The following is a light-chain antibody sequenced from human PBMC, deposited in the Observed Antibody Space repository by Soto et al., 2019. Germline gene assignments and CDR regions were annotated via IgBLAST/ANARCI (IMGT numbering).Light chain of an antibody. CDR1: QSVSSSY. V-gene: IGKV3-20*01. CDR2: DAS. J-gene: IGKJ1*01. Sequence: EIVLTQSPGTLSLSPGERATLSCRASQSVSSSYLAWYQQRPGQAPRVLIYDASNRATGIPVRFSGSGSGTDFTLTISRLEPEDFAVYYCQQYGSSPRTFGQGTKVDIK. CDR3: QQYGSSPRT.